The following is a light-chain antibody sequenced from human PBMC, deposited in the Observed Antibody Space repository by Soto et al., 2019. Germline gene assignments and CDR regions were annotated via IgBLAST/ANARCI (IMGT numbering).Light chain of an antibody. CDR3: SSYAGINNLGV. J-gene: IGLJ1*01. Sequence: QSALTQPPSASGSPGQSVTISCTGTSSDVGGYKYVSWYQQHPGKAPKLMIFEVNKPPSGVPDRFSGSKSGNTASLTVSGLQADDEADYYCSSYAGINNLGVFGTGTKLTVL. CDR2: EVN. CDR1: SSDVGGYKY. V-gene: IGLV2-8*01.